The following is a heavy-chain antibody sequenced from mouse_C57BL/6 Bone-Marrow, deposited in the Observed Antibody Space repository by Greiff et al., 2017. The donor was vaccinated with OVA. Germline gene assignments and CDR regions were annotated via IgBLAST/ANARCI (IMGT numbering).Heavy chain of an antibody. CDR3: ARGGEFHWYFDV. CDR2: ISYSGST. V-gene: IGHV3-8*01. CDR1: GYSITSDY. Sequence: EVKLQESGPGLAKPSQTLSLTCSVTGYSITSDYWNWIRKFPGNKLEYIGYISYSGSTYYNTSLNSRNSITRDTSKNQYYQKLNSVTTADTAADYCARGGEFHWYFDVWGTGTTVTVSS. J-gene: IGHJ1*03.